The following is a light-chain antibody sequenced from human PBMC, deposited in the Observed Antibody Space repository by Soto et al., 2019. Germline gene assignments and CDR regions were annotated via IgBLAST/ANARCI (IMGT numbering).Light chain of an antibody. CDR1: QSVSSSY. J-gene: IGKJ2*01. V-gene: IGKV3-20*01. CDR3: QQYGSSSYT. Sequence: EIVLTQSPGTLSLSPGERATLSCRASQSVSSSYLAWYQQKPGQAPRLLIYGASSSATGIPDRFSGSGSGTDFTLTISRLEPEDFAVYYCQQYGSSSYTFGQGTKLDIK. CDR2: GAS.